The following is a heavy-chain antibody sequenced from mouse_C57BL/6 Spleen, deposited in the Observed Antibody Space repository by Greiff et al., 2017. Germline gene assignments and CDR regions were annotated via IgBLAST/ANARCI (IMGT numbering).Heavy chain of an antibody. V-gene: IGHV1-15*01. CDR2: IDPETGGT. J-gene: IGHJ4*01. D-gene: IGHD3-2*02. CDR3: TRRGSSSGYMDY. Sequence: QVQLQQSGAELVRPGASVTLSCKASGYTFTDYEMHWVKQTPVHGLEWIGAIDPETGGTAYNQKFKGKAILTADKSSSTAYMELRSLTSEDSAVYYCTRRGSSSGYMDYWGQGPSVTVSS. CDR1: GYTFTDYE.